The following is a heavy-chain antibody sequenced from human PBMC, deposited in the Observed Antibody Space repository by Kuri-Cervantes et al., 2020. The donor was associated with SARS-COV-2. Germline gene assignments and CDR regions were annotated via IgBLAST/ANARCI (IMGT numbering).Heavy chain of an antibody. V-gene: IGHV4-59*01. Sequence: SETLSLTCTVSGGSISSYYWSWIRQPPGKGLEWIGYIYYSGSTNYNPSLKGRVTISVDTSKNQFSLKLSSVTAADTAVYYCARTHYATLLDIWGQGTMVTDSS. D-gene: IGHD2-2*01. CDR1: GGSISSYY. CDR3: ARTHYATLLDI. CDR2: IYYSGST. J-gene: IGHJ3*02.